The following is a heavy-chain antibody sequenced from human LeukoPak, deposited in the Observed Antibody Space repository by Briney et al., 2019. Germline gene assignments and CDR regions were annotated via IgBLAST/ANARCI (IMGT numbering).Heavy chain of an antibody. Sequence: PSETLSLTCAVSGYSISSGYYWGWIRQPPGKGLEWIGSIYHSGSTYYNPSLKSRVTISVDTSKNQFSLKLSSVTAADTAVYYCARGRDGSSYYFDYWGQGSLVTVSS. CDR3: ARGRDGSSYYFDY. D-gene: IGHD3-10*01. V-gene: IGHV4-38-2*01. J-gene: IGHJ4*02. CDR1: GYSISSGYY. CDR2: IYHSGST.